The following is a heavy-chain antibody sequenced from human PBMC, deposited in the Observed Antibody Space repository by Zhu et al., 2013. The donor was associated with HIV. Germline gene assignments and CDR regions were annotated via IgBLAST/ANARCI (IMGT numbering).Heavy chain of an antibody. CDR1: GYTFSNFG. CDR2: INPNSGNT. CDR3: ARADRVVIDY. J-gene: IGHJ4*02. D-gene: IGHD2-21*01. Sequence: QVQLVQSGAEVKKPGASVKVSCKASGYTFSNFGITWVRQAPGQGLEWMGWINPNSGNTNFAQKFQGRLLMTRDTSITTAYMQLSRLQSDDTAVYYCARADRVVIDYWGQGTLVTVSS. V-gene: IGHV1-2*02.